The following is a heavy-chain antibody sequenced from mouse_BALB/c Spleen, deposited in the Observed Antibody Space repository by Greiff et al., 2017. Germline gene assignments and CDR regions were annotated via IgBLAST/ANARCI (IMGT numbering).Heavy chain of an antibody. Sequence: VQLQQSGPELVKPGASVKISCKASGYSFTGYNMNWVQQSHGKSLEWIGNIDPYYGGTSYNQKFKGKATLTVDKSSSTAYLHLHSLTSEDSAVYYCASSGGGYFDYWGQGTTLTVSS. J-gene: IGHJ2*01. D-gene: IGHD1-1*02. CDR2: IDPYYGGT. CDR1: GYSFTGYN. V-gene: IGHV1S135*01. CDR3: ASSGGGYFDY.